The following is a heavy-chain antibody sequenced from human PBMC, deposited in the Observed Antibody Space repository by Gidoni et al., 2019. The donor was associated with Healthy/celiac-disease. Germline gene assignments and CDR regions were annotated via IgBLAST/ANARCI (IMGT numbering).Heavy chain of an antibody. Sequence: EVQLVETGGGLIQPGGSLRLTCAASGFTVSSNYMSWVRQAPGKGLEWVSVIYSGGSTYYADSVKGRFTISRDNSKNTLYLQMNSLRAEDTAVYYCARVAHDYGGALYFDYWGQGTLVTVSS. J-gene: IGHJ4*02. CDR2: IYSGGST. CDR1: GFTVSSNY. CDR3: ARVAHDYGGALYFDY. V-gene: IGHV3-53*02. D-gene: IGHD4-17*01.